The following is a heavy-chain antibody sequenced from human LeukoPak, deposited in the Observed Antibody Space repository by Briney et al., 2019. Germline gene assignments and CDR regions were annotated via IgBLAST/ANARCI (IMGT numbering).Heavy chain of an antibody. J-gene: IGHJ4*02. D-gene: IGHD6-25*01. Sequence: PGGSLRLFCSASGFIFTTHAMQWVRQAPGKGLEFVSAISRYGDTTYYADSVKGRFTISRDNSKNTLYLQISSLRREDTALYYCVPSSGDSSDHWGQGTLVTVSS. CDR3: VPSSGDSSDH. CDR2: ISRYGDTT. CDR1: GFIFTTHA. V-gene: IGHV3-64D*09.